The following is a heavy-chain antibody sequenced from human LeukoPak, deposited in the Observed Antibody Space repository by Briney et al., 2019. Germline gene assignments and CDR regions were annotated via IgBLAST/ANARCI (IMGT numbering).Heavy chain of an antibody. J-gene: IGHJ6*02. CDR3: ARKYYSLDV. CDR1: GFDVSSYY. V-gene: IGHV3-53*01. Sequence: GGSLRLSCAASGFDVSSYYMSWVRQAPGKGLEWVSVVYTDGTTYYADSVKGRFTISRDNSKNTLYLQVNSLRAEDTAVYYCARKYYSLDVWGQGTTVTVSS. CDR2: VYTDGTT. D-gene: IGHD3-10*01.